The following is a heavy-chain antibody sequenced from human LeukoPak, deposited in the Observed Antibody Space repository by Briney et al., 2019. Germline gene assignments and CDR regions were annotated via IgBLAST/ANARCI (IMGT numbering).Heavy chain of an antibody. CDR2: ISWDGGST. V-gene: IGHV3-43*01. CDR3: AKDYYDSSGYYWSYYYMDV. J-gene: IGHJ6*03. CDR1: GFTFDDYT. D-gene: IGHD3-22*01. Sequence: PGGSLRLSCAASGFTFDDYTMHWVRHAPGKGLEWVSLISWDGGSTYYADSVKGRFTISRDNSKNTLYLQMNSLRAEDTAVYYCAKDYYDSSGYYWSYYYMDVWGKGTTVTISS.